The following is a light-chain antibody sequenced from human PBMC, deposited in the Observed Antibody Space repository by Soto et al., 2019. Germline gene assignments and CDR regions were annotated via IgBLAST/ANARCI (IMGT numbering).Light chain of an antibody. Sequence: QSALTQPPSASGSPGQSVTISCTGTSSDVGGYNYVSWYQQHPGKAPKLVIFEVSKRPSGVPDRFSGSKSGNTASLTVSGLQAEDEADYYCSSYAGSNLVVFGGGTQLTVL. V-gene: IGLV2-8*01. CDR1: SSDVGGYNY. CDR3: SSYAGSNLVV. J-gene: IGLJ2*01. CDR2: EVS.